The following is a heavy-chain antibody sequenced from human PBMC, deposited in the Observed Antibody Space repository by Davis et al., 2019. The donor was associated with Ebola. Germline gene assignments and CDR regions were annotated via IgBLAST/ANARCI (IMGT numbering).Heavy chain of an antibody. CDR1: GFTFSNYW. CDR2: IKEDGSKE. J-gene: IGHJ4*02. CDR3: ARGTHYAHDY. Sequence: PGGSLRLFCAASGFTFSNYWMSWARQAPGKGLECVAHIKEDGSKEFYVDSVKGRFTISRDNSKNTLYLQMNSLRDEDTAVYYCARGTHYAHDYWGQGTLVTVSS. V-gene: IGHV3-7*01. D-gene: IGHD2-2*01.